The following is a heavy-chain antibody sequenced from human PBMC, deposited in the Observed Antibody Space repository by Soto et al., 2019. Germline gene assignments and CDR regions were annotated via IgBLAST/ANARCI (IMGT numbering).Heavy chain of an antibody. CDR1: GGSIISGDYY. Sequence: SETLSLTCTVSGGSIISGDYYWSWIRQLPGKGLEWIGEINHSGSTNYNPSLKSRVAISVDTSKNQFSLNLRSVTAADTAVYYCGPRGAVADPRGYWGQGTLVTVSS. CDR3: GPRGAVADPRGY. J-gene: IGHJ4*02. D-gene: IGHD6-19*01. CDR2: INHSGST. V-gene: IGHV4-39*07.